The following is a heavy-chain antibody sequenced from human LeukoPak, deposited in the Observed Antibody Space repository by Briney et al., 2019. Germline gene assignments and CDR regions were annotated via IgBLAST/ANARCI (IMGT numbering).Heavy chain of an antibody. CDR3: ARSDSSGYYMVWH. V-gene: IGHV4-59*01. D-gene: IGHD3-22*01. CDR2: IYYSGRT. J-gene: IGHJ4*02. Sequence: SETLSLTCTVSGGSISSYYWSWIRQPPGKGLEWIGYIYYSGRTNYNPSLKSRVTISVDTSKNQLPLKLSSGTAADTAVYYCARSDSSGYYMVWHWGQGTLVTVSS. CDR1: GGSISSYY.